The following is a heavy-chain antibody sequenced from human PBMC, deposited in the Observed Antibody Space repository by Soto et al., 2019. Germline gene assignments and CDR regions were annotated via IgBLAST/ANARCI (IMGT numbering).Heavy chain of an antibody. CDR2: ISASGGST. J-gene: IGHJ4*02. Sequence: EVQLLESGGGLVQGGESLRLSCPASGFTFSNYPMSWVRQVPGKGLEWVSSISASGGSTYYADSVRGRFTISIDNSKNTLFLQSNILRAEDTAVYYCARNNLFGSGTKDYWGQGTLFTVSS. CDR3: ARNNLFGSGTKDY. D-gene: IGHD3-10*01. V-gene: IGHV3-23*01. CDR1: GFTFSNYP.